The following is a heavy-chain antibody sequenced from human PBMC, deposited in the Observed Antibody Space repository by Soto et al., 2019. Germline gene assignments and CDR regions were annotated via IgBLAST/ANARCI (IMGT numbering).Heavy chain of an antibody. CDR2: INHSGST. D-gene: IGHD1-1*01. V-gene: IGHV4-34*01. J-gene: IGHJ6*02. Sequence: SETLSLTCAVYGGSFSGYDWSWIRQPPGKGLEWIGEINHSGSTNYNPSLKSRVTISVDTSKNQFSLKLSSVTAADTAVYYCARSSGKGGTQLYYYYGMDVWGQGTTVTVSS. CDR3: ARSSGKGGTQLYYYYGMDV. CDR1: GGSFSGYD.